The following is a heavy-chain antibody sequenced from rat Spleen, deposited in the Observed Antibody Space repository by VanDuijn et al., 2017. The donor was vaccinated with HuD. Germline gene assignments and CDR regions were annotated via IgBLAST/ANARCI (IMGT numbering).Heavy chain of an antibody. J-gene: IGHJ3*01. V-gene: IGHV2-41*01. CDR3: NRDEYRDNWGFAY. Sequence: QVQLQESAPGLVQPPQTLSLTCTVAGFSLTTSTVHRVRQPPGKGLEWMGVIWNTGGTRYNPALKSRLSISKDTSKSQVFLKMNSLQTEDTAIYFCNRDEYRDNWGFAYWGQGTLVTVSS. CDR2: IWNTGGT. D-gene: IGHD1-5*01. CDR1: GFSLTTST.